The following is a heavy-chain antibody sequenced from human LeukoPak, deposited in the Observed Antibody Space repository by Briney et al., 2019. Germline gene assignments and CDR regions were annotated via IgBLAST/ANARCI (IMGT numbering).Heavy chain of an antibody. Sequence: PQASVKVSCKASGYTFTSYYMHWVRQAPGQGLEWMGWINPNSGGTNYAQKFQGRVTMTRDTSISTAYMELSRLRSDDTAVYYCARGYQLLWGRVDYWGQGTLVTVSS. D-gene: IGHD2-2*01. CDR3: ARGYQLLWGRVDY. J-gene: IGHJ4*02. V-gene: IGHV1-2*02. CDR2: INPNSGGT. CDR1: GYTFTSYY.